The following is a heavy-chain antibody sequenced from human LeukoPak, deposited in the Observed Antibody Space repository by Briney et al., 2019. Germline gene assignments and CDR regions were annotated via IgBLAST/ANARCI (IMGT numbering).Heavy chain of an antibody. V-gene: IGHV4-59*11. CDR1: GDSISPHF. CDR3: ARDDYRGVTNFDP. CDR2: ISYTGST. Sequence: SDTLSLTHTVSGDSISPHFWRWIRQPPGKGREWIGYISYTGSTNYNPSLKSRVPISEDTSQNQFSLQFTSVTAADTAVYYCARDDYRGVTNFDPLGQGTLVTVSS. D-gene: IGHD3-10*01. J-gene: IGHJ5*02.